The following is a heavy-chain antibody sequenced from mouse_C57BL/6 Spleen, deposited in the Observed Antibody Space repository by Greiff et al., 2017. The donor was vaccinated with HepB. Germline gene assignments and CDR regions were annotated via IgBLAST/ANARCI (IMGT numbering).Heavy chain of an antibody. CDR2: LYPGDGDT. Sequence: QVQLQQSGPELVKPGASVKISCKASGYAFSSSWMNWVKQMPGKGLEWIGRLYPGDGDTNYNGKFKGKATLTADKSSSTAYMQLSSLTSEDSAVYICARDLNDGYHWYFDVWGTGTTVTVSS. V-gene: IGHV1-82*01. CDR1: GYAFSSSW. CDR3: ARDLNDGYHWYFDV. J-gene: IGHJ1*03. D-gene: IGHD2-3*01.